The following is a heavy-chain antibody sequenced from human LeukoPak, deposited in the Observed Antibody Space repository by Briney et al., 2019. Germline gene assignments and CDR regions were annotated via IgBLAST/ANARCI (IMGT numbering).Heavy chain of an antibody. Sequence: ASMKVSCKASGYTFTSYYMHWVRQAPGQGLEWMGIINPSGGSTSYAQKFQGRVTMTRDMSTSTVYMELSSLRSEDTAVYYCARPHLVADVAFDIWGQGTMVTVSS. CDR2: INPSGGST. CDR1: GYTFTSYY. D-gene: IGHD2-15*01. V-gene: IGHV1-46*01. J-gene: IGHJ3*02. CDR3: ARPHLVADVAFDI.